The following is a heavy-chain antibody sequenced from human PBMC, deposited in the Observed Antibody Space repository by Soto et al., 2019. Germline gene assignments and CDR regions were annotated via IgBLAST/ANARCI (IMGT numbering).Heavy chain of an antibody. Sequence: PSETLSLTCTVSVGSISRSTYYWGWILQPPGKGLEWIGSIYYSGSTYYRPSLKSRVTISVDTSKNQFSLKLSSVTAADTAVYYCARQVPAAIRLGWFDPWGQGTLVTVSS. CDR1: VGSISRSTYY. J-gene: IGHJ5*02. CDR3: ARQVPAAIRLGWFDP. D-gene: IGHD2-2*02. CDR2: IYYSGST. V-gene: IGHV4-39*01.